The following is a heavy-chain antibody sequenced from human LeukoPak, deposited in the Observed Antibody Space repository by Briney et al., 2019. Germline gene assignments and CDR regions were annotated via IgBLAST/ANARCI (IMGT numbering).Heavy chain of an antibody. V-gene: IGHV3-23*01. Sequence: PGGSLRLPCAASGFTFRFYTMSWVRQAPGKGLEWVSSINNIGDKTFYADSVKGRFTISRDNSETTLFLQMAGLRAEDTAVYYCAKWRPKYCSGGSCYTVGDYWGQGTLVTVSS. CDR2: INNIGDKT. CDR1: GFTFRFYT. J-gene: IGHJ4*02. D-gene: IGHD2-15*01. CDR3: AKWRPKYCSGGSCYTVGDY.